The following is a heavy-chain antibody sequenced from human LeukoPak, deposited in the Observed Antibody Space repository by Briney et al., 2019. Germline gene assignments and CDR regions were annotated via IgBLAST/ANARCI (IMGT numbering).Heavy chain of an antibody. D-gene: IGHD6-19*01. V-gene: IGHV3-30*04. CDR1: GFTFTIDP. CDR3: ARGTPAVAGIDY. Sequence: PRGCLRVSCAAPGFTFTIDPMHWGRQTPGKGLERLGLLSYDGTDWYYADSVRGRFTISRDNSKKTLYLQMNSLTREYTAVYYCARGTPAVAGIDYWGLGTLVTVSS. J-gene: IGHJ4*02. CDR2: LSYDGTDW.